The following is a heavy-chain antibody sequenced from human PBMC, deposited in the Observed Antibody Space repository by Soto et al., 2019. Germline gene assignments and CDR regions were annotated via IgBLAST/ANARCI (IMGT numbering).Heavy chain of an antibody. J-gene: IGHJ4*02. CDR1: GGAFSIYW. CDR3: VRENNGGPEF. Sequence: PGGSQRLSSAASGGAFSIYWMMWVRQAPGKGLEWVANINEDGSKKYHVDSEKGRFTISRDNAKNSLYLQLNSLRTEDTAIYYCVRENNGGPEFWGQGTMVTVSS. V-gene: IGHV3-7*01. D-gene: IGHD1-20*01. CDR2: INEDGSKK.